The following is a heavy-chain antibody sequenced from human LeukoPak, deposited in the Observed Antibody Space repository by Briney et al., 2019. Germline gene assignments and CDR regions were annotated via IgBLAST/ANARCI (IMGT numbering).Heavy chain of an antibody. CDR1: GGSISSSSYY. Sequence: PSETLSLTCTVSGGSISSSSYYWGWIRQPPGKGLEWIGSIYYSGSTYYNPSLKSRVTISVDTSKNQFSLKLSSVTAADTAVYYCARHKQSARLKQWLVYMEPHNWFDPWGQGTLVTVSS. D-gene: IGHD6-19*01. J-gene: IGHJ5*02. CDR3: ARHKQSARLKQWLVYMEPHNWFDP. CDR2: IYYSGST. V-gene: IGHV4-39*01.